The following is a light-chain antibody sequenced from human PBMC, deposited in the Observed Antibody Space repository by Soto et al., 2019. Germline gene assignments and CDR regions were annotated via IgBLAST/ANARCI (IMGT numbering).Light chain of an antibody. CDR1: QGIRHY. V-gene: IGKV1-6*01. CDR2: AAS. CDR3: LQDYNYPLT. Sequence: AIQMTQSPSSLSASVGDRVTITCRASQGIRHYLGWYQQKPGKAPKLQIYAASSLQSGVPSRFSGSGSGTDFTLTISSLQPEDFATYYCLQDYNYPLTFGGGTKVEIK. J-gene: IGKJ4*01.